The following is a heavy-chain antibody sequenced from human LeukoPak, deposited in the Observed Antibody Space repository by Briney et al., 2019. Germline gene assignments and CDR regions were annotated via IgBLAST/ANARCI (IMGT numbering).Heavy chain of an antibody. CDR1: GYTSTSYG. D-gene: IGHD6-19*01. V-gene: IGHV1-18*01. CDR3: ARGHSSGWYGGEFDP. CDR2: ISAYNGNT. Sequence: ASVKVSCKASGYTSTSYGISWVRQAPGQGLEWMGWISAYNGNTIYAQKLQGRVTMTTDTSTSTAYMELRSLRSDDTAVYYCARGHSSGWYGGEFDPWGQGTLVTVSS. J-gene: IGHJ5*02.